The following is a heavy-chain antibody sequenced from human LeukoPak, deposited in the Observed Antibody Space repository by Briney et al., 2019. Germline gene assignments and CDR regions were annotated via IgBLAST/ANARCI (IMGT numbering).Heavy chain of an antibody. CDR2: IYTSGST. CDR1: GGSISSYY. D-gene: IGHD2-2*01. V-gene: IGHV4-4*07. Sequence: SETLSLTRTVSGGSISSYYWSWIRQPAGKGLEWIGCIYTSGSTTYNPSPKSRVTMSVDTSKNQFSLKLSSVTAADTAVYYCAREPPYCSSTSCPIDYWGQGTLVTVSS. J-gene: IGHJ4*02. CDR3: AREPPYCSSTSCPIDY.